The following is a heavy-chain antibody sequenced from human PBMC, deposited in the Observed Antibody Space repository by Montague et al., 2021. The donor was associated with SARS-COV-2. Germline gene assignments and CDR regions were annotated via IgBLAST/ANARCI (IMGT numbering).Heavy chain of an antibody. Sequence: SLRLSCAASEFTLGDYAMTWVRQAPGKGLEWVGLIRSKTYGGTTDYAASVKGRFTISRDDSKSIAYLHMNSLRAEDTAVYYCAKDQVYSGSYFADWGQGTLVTVSS. J-gene: IGHJ4*02. CDR3: AKDQVYSGSYFAD. CDR2: IRSKTYGGTT. D-gene: IGHD1-26*01. V-gene: IGHV3-49*04. CDR1: EFTLGDYA.